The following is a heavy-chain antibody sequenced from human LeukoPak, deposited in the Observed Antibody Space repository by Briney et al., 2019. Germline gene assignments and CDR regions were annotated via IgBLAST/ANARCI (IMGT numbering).Heavy chain of an antibody. J-gene: IGHJ4*02. V-gene: IGHV3-33*01. D-gene: IGHD6-19*01. CDR1: GFTFSTYG. Sequence: GRSLRLSCAASGFTFSTYGLNWVRQAPGKGLEWVALIWYDGSNKYYADSVKGRFTISRDNSKNTLYLQMNSLRAEDTAVYYCAREKQKYSSGWYCLDYWGQGTLVTVSS. CDR2: IWYDGSNK. CDR3: AREKQKYSSGWYCLDY.